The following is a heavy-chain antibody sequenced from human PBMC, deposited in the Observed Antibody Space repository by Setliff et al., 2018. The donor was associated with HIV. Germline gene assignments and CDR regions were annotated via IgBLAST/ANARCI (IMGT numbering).Heavy chain of an antibody. D-gene: IGHD2-21*01. Sequence: GSLRLSCAASGFTFSSYWMHWVRQVPGKGLEWVSSISSNGIYTYYGDSVKGRFTISRDNVNNFLYLQMNSLSAEDSGVYFCAKDLNGGDFHHWGQGTLVSVSS. CDR1: GFTFSSYW. J-gene: IGHJ4*02. CDR3: AKDLNGGDFHH. V-gene: IGHV3-21*06. CDR2: ISSNGIYT.